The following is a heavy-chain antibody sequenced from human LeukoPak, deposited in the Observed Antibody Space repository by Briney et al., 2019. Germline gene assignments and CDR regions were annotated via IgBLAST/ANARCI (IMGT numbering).Heavy chain of an antibody. D-gene: IGHD6-13*01. CDR2: INHSGST. Sequence: SETLSLTCAVYGGSFSGYYWSWIRQPPGKGLEWIGEINHSGSTNYNPSLKSRVTISVDTSKNQFSLKLSSVTAADTAVYYCARGQGVAAAQFDYWGQGTLVTVPS. CDR3: ARGQGVAAAQFDY. V-gene: IGHV4-34*01. CDR1: GGSFSGYY. J-gene: IGHJ4*02.